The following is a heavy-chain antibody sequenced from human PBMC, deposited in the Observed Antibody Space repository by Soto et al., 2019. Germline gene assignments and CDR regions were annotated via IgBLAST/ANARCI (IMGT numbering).Heavy chain of an antibody. CDR1: GGSISSGDYY. CDR3: ARDGRGGYYPRGAFDI. J-gene: IGHJ3*02. D-gene: IGHD3-22*01. V-gene: IGHV4-30-4*01. CDR2: IYYSGST. Sequence: PSETLSLTCTVSGGSISSGDYYWSWIRQPPGKGLEWIGYIYYSGSTYYNPSLKSRVTISVDTSKNQFSLKLSSVTAADTAVYYCARDGRGGYYPRGAFDIWGQGTTVTVSS.